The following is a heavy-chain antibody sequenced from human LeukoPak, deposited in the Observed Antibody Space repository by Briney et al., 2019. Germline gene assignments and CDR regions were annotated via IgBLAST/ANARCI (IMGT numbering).Heavy chain of an antibody. CDR2: IYYSGST. CDR3: ARVYLVRGWSGWFDP. D-gene: IGHD6-19*01. V-gene: IGHV4-39*06. CDR1: GGAISSSSYY. J-gene: IGHJ5*02. Sequence: PSETLSLTCTVSGGAISSSSYYWGWIRQPPGKGLEWIGSIYYSGSTYYNPSLKSRVTISVDTSKNQFPLKLSAVTAADTAVYYCARVYLVRGWSGWFDPWGQGTLVTVSS.